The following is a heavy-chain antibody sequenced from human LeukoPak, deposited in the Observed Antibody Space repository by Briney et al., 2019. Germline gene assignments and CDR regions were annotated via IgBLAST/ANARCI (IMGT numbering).Heavy chain of an antibody. CDR3: ARRSGYDRRAGTLDI. Sequence: SVKVSCKASGFTFTSFGFSWVRQAPGQGLEWVGWISGYNGDTSHDQKFQGRVTISTDTSTNTAYMELRSLTSDDTAVYYCARRSGYDRRAGTLDIWGQGTMVTVSS. CDR2: ISGYNGDT. V-gene: IGHV1-18*01. J-gene: IGHJ3*02. CDR1: GFTFTSFG. D-gene: IGHD5-12*01.